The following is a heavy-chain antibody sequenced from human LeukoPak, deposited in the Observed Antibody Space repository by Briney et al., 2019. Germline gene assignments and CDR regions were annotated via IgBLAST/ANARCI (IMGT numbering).Heavy chain of an antibody. CDR1: GFTFSNYA. CDR3: ARARVWLSFDY. V-gene: IGHV3-23*01. CDR2: ISGGGGST. D-gene: IGHD5-18*01. J-gene: IGHJ4*02. Sequence: GRSLRLSCAASGFTFSNYAMSWARQAPGEGLEGVSGISGGGGSTYYADSVKGRFTISRDNSKNTMYLQMSSLRAEDMAVYYCARARVWLSFDYWGQGTLVTVSS.